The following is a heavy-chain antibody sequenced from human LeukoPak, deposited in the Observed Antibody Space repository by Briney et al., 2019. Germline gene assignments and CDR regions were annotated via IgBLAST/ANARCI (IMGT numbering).Heavy chain of an antibody. CDR1: GYTFTSYG. D-gene: IGHD4-17*01. CDR2: ISAYNGNT. Sequence: GASVKVSCKASGYTFTSYGISWVRQAPGQGLEWMGWISAYNGNTNYAQKLQGRVTMTRDTSISTAYMELSRLRSDNTALYYCARAGRDYGTSHYYYYYMDVWGKGTTVTVSS. V-gene: IGHV1-18*01. CDR3: ARAGRDYGTSHYYYYYMDV. J-gene: IGHJ6*03.